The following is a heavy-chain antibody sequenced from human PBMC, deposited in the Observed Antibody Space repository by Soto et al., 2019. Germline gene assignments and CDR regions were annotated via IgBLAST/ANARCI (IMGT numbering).Heavy chain of an antibody. V-gene: IGHV1-3*01. D-gene: IGHD4-17*01. CDR2: INAGNGNT. CDR3: ARDGGAQARFDP. CDR1: GYTFTSYA. J-gene: IGHJ5*02. Sequence: GASVKVSCKASGYTFTSYAMHWVRQAPGQRLEWMGWINAGNGNTKYSQKFQGRVTITRDTSASTAYMELSSLRSEDTAVYYCARDGGAQARFDPWGQGTLVTVSS.